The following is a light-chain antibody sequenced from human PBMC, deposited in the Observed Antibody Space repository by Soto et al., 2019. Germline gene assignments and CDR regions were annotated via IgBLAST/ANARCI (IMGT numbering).Light chain of an antibody. CDR1: QSISGTY. Sequence: DIVLTQSPGTLSLASGERATLSCRASQSISGTYLAWYQQKPGQAPRLLIYSESTRATGIPDRFSGSGSGTDFTLTISRLEPEDFALYYCQHYGTSPSTFGRGTKVEI. CDR2: SES. J-gene: IGKJ1*01. V-gene: IGKV3-20*01. CDR3: QHYGTSPST.